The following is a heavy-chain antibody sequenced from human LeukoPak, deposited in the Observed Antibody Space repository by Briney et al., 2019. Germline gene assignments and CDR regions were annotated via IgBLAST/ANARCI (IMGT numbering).Heavy chain of an antibody. CDR1: GGSISSYY. J-gene: IGHJ4*02. CDR3: ARHSTAMVSAAY. Sequence: SETLSLTCTVSGGSISSYYWSWIRQPPGKGLEWIGYIYYSGSTNYNPSLKSRVTISVDTSKNQFSLKLSPVTAADTAVYYCARHSTAMVSAAYWGQGTLVTVSS. CDR2: IYYSGST. V-gene: IGHV4-59*08. D-gene: IGHD5-18*01.